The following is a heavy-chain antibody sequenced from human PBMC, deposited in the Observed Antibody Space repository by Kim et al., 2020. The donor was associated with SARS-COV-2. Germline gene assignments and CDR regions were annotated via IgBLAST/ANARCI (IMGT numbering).Heavy chain of an antibody. CDR1: GFTFSNYG. CDR3: VYCSGNYYNFN. D-gene: IGHD2-15*01. Sequence: GGSLRLSCAASGFTFSNYGMHWVRQAPGKGLVWLSRINMNGGSSSYADSVKGRFTISRDNAKNTLYLQMNSLRAEDTAVYYCVYCSGNYYNFNWGQGTLVTVSS. CDR2: INMNGGSS. J-gene: IGHJ4*02. V-gene: IGHV3-74*01.